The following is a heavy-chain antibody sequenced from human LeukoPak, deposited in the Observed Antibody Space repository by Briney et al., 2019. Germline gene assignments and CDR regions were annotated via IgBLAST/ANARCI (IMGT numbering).Heavy chain of an antibody. Sequence: SVKVSCKASGGTFSSYAISWVRQAPGQGLEWMGRIIPILGIANYAQKFRGRVTITADKSTSTAYMELSSLRSEDTAVYYCARDKDHDYGGNDWFDPWGQGTLVTVSS. CDR1: GGTFSSYA. D-gene: IGHD4-23*01. CDR2: IIPILGIA. CDR3: ARDKDHDYGGNDWFDP. J-gene: IGHJ5*02. V-gene: IGHV1-69*04.